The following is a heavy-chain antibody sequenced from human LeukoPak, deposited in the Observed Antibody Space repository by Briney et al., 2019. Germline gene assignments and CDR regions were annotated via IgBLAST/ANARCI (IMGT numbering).Heavy chain of an antibody. CDR2: IRSKANSYAT. J-gene: IGHJ4*02. D-gene: IGHD3-10*01. V-gene: IGHV3-73*01. CDR1: GFTFGDYA. Sequence: GGSLRLSCTASGFTFGDYAMSWFRQASGKGLEWVGRIRSKANSYATAYAASVKGRFTISRDDSKNTAYLQMNSLKTEDTAVYYCTRLGYYYGSGSPNQYWGQGTLVTVSS. CDR3: TRLGYYYGSGSPNQY.